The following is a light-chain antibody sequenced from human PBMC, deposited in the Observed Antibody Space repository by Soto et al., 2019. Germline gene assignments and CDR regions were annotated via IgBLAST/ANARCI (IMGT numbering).Light chain of an antibody. CDR3: SSYTTSIPYV. J-gene: IGLJ1*01. CDR1: SSDIGTYTF. CDR2: DVT. V-gene: IGLV2-14*03. Sequence: QSALTQPASVSGSPGQSITISCTGTSSDIGTYTFVSWYQQHPGKAPKLMIYDVTNRPSGISDRFSASKSGNTASLTISGLQAEDEADYYCSSYTTSIPYVFGTGTKVTVL.